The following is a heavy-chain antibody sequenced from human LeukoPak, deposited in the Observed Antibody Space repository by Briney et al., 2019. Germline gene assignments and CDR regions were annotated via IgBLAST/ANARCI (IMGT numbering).Heavy chain of an antibody. J-gene: IGHJ4*02. CDR1: GFTFSDYY. D-gene: IGHD6-19*01. CDR3: AKSSSGWPFDY. Sequence: GGSLRLSCAASGFTFSDYYMSWIRQAPGKGLEWVSAISGSGGSTYYADSVKGRFTISRDNSKNALYLQMNSLRAEDTAVYYCAKSSSGWPFDYWGQGTLVTVSS. V-gene: IGHV3-23*01. CDR2: ISGSGGST.